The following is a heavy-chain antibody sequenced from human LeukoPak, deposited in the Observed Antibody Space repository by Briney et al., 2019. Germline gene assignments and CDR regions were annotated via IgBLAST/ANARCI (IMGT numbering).Heavy chain of an antibody. D-gene: IGHD5-18*01. J-gene: IGHJ4*02. CDR3: ARDAGWMDTAVVTNY. V-gene: IGHV1-69*05. CDR2: IIPIFGTA. CDR1: GGTFSSYA. Sequence: ASVKVSCKASGGTFSSYAISWVRQAPGQGLEWMGRIIPIFGTANYAQKFQGRVTITTDESTSTAYMELSSLRSEDTAVYYCARDAGWMDTAVVTNYWGQGTLVTVSS.